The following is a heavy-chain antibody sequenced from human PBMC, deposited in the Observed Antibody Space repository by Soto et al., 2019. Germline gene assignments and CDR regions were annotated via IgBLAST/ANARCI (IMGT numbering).Heavy chain of an antibody. V-gene: IGHV3-33*01. Sequence: GGSLRLSCAASGFTFSSYGMHWVRQAPGKGLEWVAVIWYDGSNKYYADSVKGRFTISRDNSKNTLYLQMNSLRAEDTAVYYCAREAPPSCSSTSCYAEYYYYYYMDVWGKGTTVTVSS. J-gene: IGHJ6*03. CDR2: IWYDGSNK. CDR3: AREAPPSCSSTSCYAEYYYYYYMDV. CDR1: GFTFSSYG. D-gene: IGHD2-2*01.